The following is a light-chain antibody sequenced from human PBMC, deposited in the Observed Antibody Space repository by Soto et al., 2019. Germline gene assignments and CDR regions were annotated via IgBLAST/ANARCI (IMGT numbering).Light chain of an antibody. Sequence: QPVLTQPPSVSGAPGQRVTISCTGSSSNIGAGYDVHWYQQLPGTAPKLLIYGNSNRPSGVPDRFSGSKSGTSASLAITGLQAEDEADYYCQSYDSSLSANYVFGTGTKVTVL. V-gene: IGLV1-40*01. CDR2: GNS. CDR1: SSNIGAGYD. J-gene: IGLJ1*01. CDR3: QSYDSSLSANYV.